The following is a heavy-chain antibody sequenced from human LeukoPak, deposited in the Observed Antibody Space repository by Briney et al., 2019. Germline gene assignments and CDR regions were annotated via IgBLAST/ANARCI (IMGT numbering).Heavy chain of an antibody. CDR1: GYTFASYY. V-gene: IGHV1-46*01. CDR3: ARSYSSSWVPFYYYYYYYMDV. D-gene: IGHD6-13*01. J-gene: IGHJ6*03. Sequence: ASVKVSCKASGYTFASYYMHWVRQAPGQGLEWMGIINPSGGSTSYAQKFQGRVTMTRDTSTSTVYMELSSLRSEDTAVYYCARSYSSSWVPFYYYYYYYMDVWGKGTTVTISS. CDR2: INPSGGST.